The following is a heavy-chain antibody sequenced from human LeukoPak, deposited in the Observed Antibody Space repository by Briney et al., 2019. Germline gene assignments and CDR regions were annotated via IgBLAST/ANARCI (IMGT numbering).Heavy chain of an antibody. Sequence: GGSLRLSCAASGFTLSSYWMHWVRQVPGKGLVWVSRIKSDGSDTRYADSVKGRFTISRDNAKNTLYLQMNSLRSEDTAVYYCARDSRRGYSYGWLRALDVWGQGTTVTVSS. V-gene: IGHV3-74*01. CDR2: IKSDGSDT. CDR1: GFTLSSYW. J-gene: IGHJ6*02. CDR3: ARDSRRGYSYGWLRALDV. D-gene: IGHD5-18*01.